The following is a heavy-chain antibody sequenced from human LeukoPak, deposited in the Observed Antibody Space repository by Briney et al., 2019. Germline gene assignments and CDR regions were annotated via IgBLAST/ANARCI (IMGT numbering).Heavy chain of an antibody. CDR3: ARDDSRLEYYDSSGYPYYFDY. V-gene: IGHV4-34*01. CDR1: GGSFSGYY. CDR2: INHSGST. D-gene: IGHD3-22*01. J-gene: IGHJ4*02. Sequence: SETLSLTCAVYGGSFSGYYWSWIRQPPGKGLEWIGEINHSGSTNYNPSLKSRVTISVDTSKNQFSLKLSSVTAADTAVYYCARDDSRLEYYDSSGYPYYFDYWGQGTLVIVSS.